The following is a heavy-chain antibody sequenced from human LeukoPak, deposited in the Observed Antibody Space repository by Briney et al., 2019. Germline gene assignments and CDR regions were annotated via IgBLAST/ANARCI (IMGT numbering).Heavy chain of an antibody. CDR1: GGSIRITSYY. CDR3: AGGGSYWDS. V-gene: IGHV4-39*07. Sequence: SETLPLTCTVSGGSIRITSYYWGWIRQSPGREPEWIGSIYFSGRTHYNPSLESRVTISVDTSNNQFSLRLNSVTAADTAVYYCAGGGSYWDSWGQGTLVTVSS. CDR2: IYFSGRT. D-gene: IGHD3-10*01. J-gene: IGHJ4*02.